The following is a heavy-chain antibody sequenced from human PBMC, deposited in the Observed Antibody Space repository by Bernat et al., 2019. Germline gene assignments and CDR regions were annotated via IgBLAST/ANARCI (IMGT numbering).Heavy chain of an antibody. CDR1: GFTFSTYS. Sequence: EVQLVESGGGLVQPGGSLRLSCAASGFTFSTYSMNWVRQAPGKGLEWVSYITSSSSAIYYTDSVKGRFTVSRDNAKNALYLQMNSLRAEDTAVDYCSGGRDGDSFDYWGQGTLVTVSS. V-gene: IGHV3-48*01. D-gene: IGHD4-17*01. J-gene: IGHJ4*02. CDR2: ITSSSSAI. CDR3: SGGRDGDSFDY.